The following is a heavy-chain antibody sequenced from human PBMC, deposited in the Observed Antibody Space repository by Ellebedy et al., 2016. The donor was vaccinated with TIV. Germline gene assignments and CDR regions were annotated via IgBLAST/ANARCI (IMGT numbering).Heavy chain of an antibody. V-gene: IGHV3-7*01. CDR3: ARDLDKSSGWYGGAAY. CDR1: GFTFSNYW. CDR2: INQDGREK. D-gene: IGHD6-19*01. Sequence: GESLKISCAASGFTFSNYWMNWVRQAPGKGLEWLANINQDGREKYYVDSVKGRFTISRDNATNSLYLQMNSLRAEDTAVYYCARDLDKSSGWYGGAAYWGQGTLVTVSS. J-gene: IGHJ4*02.